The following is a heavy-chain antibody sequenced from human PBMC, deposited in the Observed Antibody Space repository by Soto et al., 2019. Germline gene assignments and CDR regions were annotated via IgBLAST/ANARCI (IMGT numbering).Heavy chain of an antibody. CDR2: FDPEDGET. J-gene: IGHJ5*02. V-gene: IGHV1-24*01. CDR1: GYTFTSYY. CDR3: ATDSPKYCSSTSCFKWGWFDP. Sequence: SVKVSCTASGYTFTSYYMHWVRQAPGKGLEWMGGFDPEDGETIYAQKFQGRVTMTEDTSTDTAYMELSSLRSEDTAVYYCATDSPKYCSSTSCFKWGWFDPWGQGTLVTVSS. D-gene: IGHD2-2*01.